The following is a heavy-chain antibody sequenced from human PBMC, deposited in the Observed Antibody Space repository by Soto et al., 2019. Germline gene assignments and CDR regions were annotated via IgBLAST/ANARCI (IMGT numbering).Heavy chain of an antibody. V-gene: IGHV2-70*01. D-gene: IGHD3-22*01. CDR3: ARYYYDSSGYRYLPNYGMDV. Sequence: SGATLVNPTQTLTLTCTFSGFSLSTSGMCVSWIRQPPGKALEWLALIDWDDDKYYSTSLKTRLTISKDTSKNQVVLTMTNMDPVDTATYYCARYYYDSSGYRYLPNYGMDVWGQGTTVTVSS. J-gene: IGHJ6*02. CDR2: IDWDDDK. CDR1: GFSLSTSGMC.